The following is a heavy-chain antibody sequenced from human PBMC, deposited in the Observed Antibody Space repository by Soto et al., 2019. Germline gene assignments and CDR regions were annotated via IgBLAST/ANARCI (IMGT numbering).Heavy chain of an antibody. CDR2: VNYNGNT. CDR3: VRRPYSFQEPLDP. J-gene: IGHJ5*02. CDR1: GGPMSSNAYF. V-gene: IGHV4-39*02. Sequence: TSETLSLTCAVSGGPMSSNAYFWAWFRQPPGKPLEWIGSVNYNGNTFFMPSLRSRVTISWDPFKNHVSVRPASVTAIDSGVFYGVRRPYSFQEPLDPCRQGSLVIITS. D-gene: IGHD2-21*01.